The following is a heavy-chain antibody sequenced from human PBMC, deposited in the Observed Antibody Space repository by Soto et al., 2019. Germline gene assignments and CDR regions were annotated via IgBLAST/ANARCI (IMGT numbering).Heavy chain of an antibody. CDR1: GYTFTSFG. J-gene: IGHJ3*02. V-gene: IGHV1-18*01. Sequence: QVQLVQSGAEVKKPGASVKVSCKASGYTFTSFGISWVRQAPGQGLEWMGWISAYNGNTNSAENLQGRVTMTTDTSTSTAYMELRSLRADDTAVYYCARNHRGGTDAFDIWGQGPMVTVSS. CDR3: ARNHRGGTDAFDI. CDR2: ISAYNGNT. D-gene: IGHD2-15*01.